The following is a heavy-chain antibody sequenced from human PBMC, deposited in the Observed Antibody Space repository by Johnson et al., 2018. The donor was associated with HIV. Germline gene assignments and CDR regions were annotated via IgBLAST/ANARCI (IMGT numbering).Heavy chain of an antibody. J-gene: IGHJ3*02. CDR2: IRYDGSNK. Sequence: QVQLVESGGGVVQPGGSLRLSCAASGFTFSSYGMHWVRQAPGKGLEWVAFIRYDGSNKYYADSVKGRFTISRDNSKNTLYLQMNSLRAEDTAVYYCASYCSGGSCYRRSPSDAFDIWGQGT. CDR1: GFTFSSYG. V-gene: IGHV3-30*02. D-gene: IGHD2-15*01. CDR3: ASYCSGGSCYRRSPSDAFDI.